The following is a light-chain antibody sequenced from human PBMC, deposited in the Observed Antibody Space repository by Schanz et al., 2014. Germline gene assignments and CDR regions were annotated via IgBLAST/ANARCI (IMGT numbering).Light chain of an antibody. CDR2: DVS. Sequence: QSALTQPRSVSGSPGQSVTISCAGTSSDVGGHNYVSWYQQHPGKAPKLIIYDVSVRPSGVPDRFSGSKSVNTASLTISGLQAEDEADYYCSSFTSSSSCLFGGGTKLTVL. CDR3: SSFTSSSSCL. J-gene: IGLJ2*01. V-gene: IGLV2-11*01. CDR1: SSDVGGHNY.